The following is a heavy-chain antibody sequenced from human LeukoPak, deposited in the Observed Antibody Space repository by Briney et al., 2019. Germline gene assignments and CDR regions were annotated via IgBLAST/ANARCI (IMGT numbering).Heavy chain of an antibody. CDR2: IYYSGST. V-gene: IGHV4-31*03. D-gene: IGHD1-26*01. J-gene: IGHJ3*02. Sequence: PSQTLSLTCTVSGGSISSGGYYWSWIRQHPGKGLEWIGYIYYSGSTYYNPSLKSRVTISVDTSKNQFSLKLSSVTAADTAVYYCARDGAPGGSSLAFDIWGQGTMVTVSS. CDR3: ARDGAPGGSSLAFDI. CDR1: GGSISSGGYY.